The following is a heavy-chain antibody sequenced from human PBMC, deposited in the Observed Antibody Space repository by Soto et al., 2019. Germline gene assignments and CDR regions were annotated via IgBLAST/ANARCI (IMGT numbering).Heavy chain of an antibody. D-gene: IGHD6-13*01. Sequence: QVQLVQSGAEVKKPGSSVKVSCKASGGTFSSYRINGVRQAPGQGLEWVGGIVPIYRTADYAQKFQGRGTITADESARTSYMELRSLKSQDTAVYYCVRDSGAKLSSSWGQGTLVTVAS. CDR2: IVPIYRTA. J-gene: IGHJ4*02. CDR1: GGTFSSYR. V-gene: IGHV1-69*01. CDR3: VRDSGAKLSSS.